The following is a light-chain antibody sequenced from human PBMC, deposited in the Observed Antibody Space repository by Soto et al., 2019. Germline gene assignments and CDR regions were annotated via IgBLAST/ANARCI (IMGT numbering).Light chain of an antibody. CDR1: ESVNIN. V-gene: IGKV3-15*01. CDR3: QQYNNWPVWT. Sequence: EIVMTQSPATLSVSPGERATLSCRASESVNINLAWYQQKPGQAPRLLIHGASTRATGIPARFSGSGSGTEFTLTISSLQSEDFAVYYCQQYNNWPVWTFGQGTKV. J-gene: IGKJ1*01. CDR2: GAS.